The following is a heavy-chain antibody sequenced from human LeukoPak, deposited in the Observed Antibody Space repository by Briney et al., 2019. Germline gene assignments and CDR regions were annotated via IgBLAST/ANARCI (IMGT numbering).Heavy chain of an antibody. CDR3: ASISHYYRSGYYYPAY. D-gene: IGHD3-22*01. Sequence: WASLKVSCKASGYTFTGYYMHWVRQAPGQGLGWMGWISPNSGSTNYAQKVQGRVTMTRDTSMSTAYMELSRLRSDDTAVYYCASISHYYRSGYYYPAYWGQGTLVTVSS. J-gene: IGHJ4*02. V-gene: IGHV1-2*02. CDR2: ISPNSGST. CDR1: GYTFTGYY.